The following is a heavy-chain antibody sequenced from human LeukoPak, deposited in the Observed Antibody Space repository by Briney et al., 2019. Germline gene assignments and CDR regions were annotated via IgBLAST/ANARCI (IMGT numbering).Heavy chain of an antibody. CDR1: GYTFTGYY. CDR2: INSNSGDT. D-gene: IGHD6-6*01. J-gene: IGHJ4*02. V-gene: IGHV1-2*02. Sequence: ASVKVSCKASGYTFTGYYMHCVRQAPGQGLEWMGWINSNSGDTNYAQKFQGRVTMTRDTSISTAYMELSRLRSDDTAVYYCARLVYSSSSFYFDYWGQGTLVTVSS. CDR3: ARLVYSSSSFYFDY.